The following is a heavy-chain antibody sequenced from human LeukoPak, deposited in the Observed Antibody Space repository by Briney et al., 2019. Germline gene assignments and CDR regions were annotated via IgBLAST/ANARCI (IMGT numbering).Heavy chain of an antibody. J-gene: IGHJ4*02. V-gene: IGHV3-23*01. CDR2: ISGRGDST. CDR1: GFRISNYA. D-gene: IGHD3-9*01. Sequence: GGSLRLSCAASGFRISNYAMTWVRQAPGKGLEWVSTISGRGDSTYDADSVKGRFTISRDKSKNTLYLQMNSLRVEDTAVYHCAKWGDYDVLTGYYDSDYWGQGTLVTVSS. CDR3: AKWGDYDVLTGYYDSDY.